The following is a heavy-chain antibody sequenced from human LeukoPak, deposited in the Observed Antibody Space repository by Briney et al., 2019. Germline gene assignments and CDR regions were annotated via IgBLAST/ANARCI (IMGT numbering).Heavy chain of an antibody. D-gene: IGHD6-6*01. J-gene: IGHJ4*02. CDR3: ATDSGYSSSSLDY. CDR2: IYSAGST. CDR1: EFTVTSNY. V-gene: IGHV3-66*01. Sequence: GGSLRLSCLASEFTVTSNYMTWVRQAPGRGLEWVSVIYSAGSTYYADSVKGRFIISRDTSKNTLYLQMNSLKVEDTAIYYCATDSGYSSSSLDYWGQGTLVTVSP.